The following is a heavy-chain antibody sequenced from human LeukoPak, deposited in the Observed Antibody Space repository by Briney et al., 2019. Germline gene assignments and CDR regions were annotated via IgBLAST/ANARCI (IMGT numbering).Heavy chain of an antibody. D-gene: IGHD3-10*01. CDR1: GGSISSYY. CDR3: ARDRGSATDT. J-gene: IGHJ4*02. Sequence: PSETLSLTCTVSGGSISSYYWSWIRQPPGKGLEWIGYVYYSGSTNYNPSLKSRVTISVDTSKNHFSLRLSSVTAADTAVYYCARDRGSATDTWGQGTLVTVSS. CDR2: VYYSGST. V-gene: IGHV4-59*01.